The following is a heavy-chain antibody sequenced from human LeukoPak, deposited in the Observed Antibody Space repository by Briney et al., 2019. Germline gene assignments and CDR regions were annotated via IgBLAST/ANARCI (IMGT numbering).Heavy chain of an antibody. J-gene: IGHJ3*02. CDR1: GFTFSSYS. Sequence: GGSLRLSCAASGFTFSSYSMNWVRQAPGKGLEWVSSISSSSSYIYYADSVKGRFTISRDNAKNSLYLQMNSLRAEDTAVYYCARALFLRFLEWGGAFDIWGQGTMVTVSS. V-gene: IGHV3-21*01. D-gene: IGHD3-3*01. CDR3: ARALFLRFLEWGGAFDI. CDR2: ISSSSSYI.